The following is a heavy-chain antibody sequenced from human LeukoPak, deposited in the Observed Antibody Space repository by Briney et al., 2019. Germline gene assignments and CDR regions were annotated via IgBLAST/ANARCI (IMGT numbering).Heavy chain of an antibody. V-gene: IGHV3-48*01. Sequence: GGSLRLSCATSGFTLRYYQMNWVRQAPGKGLEWVSYINVVNGAIYYADSVKGRFTISRDNSKNTLYLQMNSLRAEDTAVYYCVGGFENQPFDYWGQGTLVTVSS. CDR1: GFTLRYYQ. CDR3: VGGFENQPFDY. J-gene: IGHJ4*02. D-gene: IGHD3-10*01. CDR2: INVVNGAI.